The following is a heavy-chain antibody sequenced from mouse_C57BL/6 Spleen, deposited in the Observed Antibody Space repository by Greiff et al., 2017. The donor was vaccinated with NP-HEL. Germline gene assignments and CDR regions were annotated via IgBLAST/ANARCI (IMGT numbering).Heavy chain of an antibody. J-gene: IGHJ3*01. CDR2: INPNNGGT. CDR1: GYTFTDYY. CDR3: ARPLHYYYGSSSFAY. V-gene: IGHV1-26*01. D-gene: IGHD1-1*01. Sequence: EVQLQQSGPELVKPGASVKISCKASGYTFTDYYMNWVKQSHGKSLEWIGDINPNNGGTSYNQKFKGKATLTVDKSSSTAYMELRSLTSEDSAVYYCARPLHYYYGSSSFAYWGQGTLVTVSA.